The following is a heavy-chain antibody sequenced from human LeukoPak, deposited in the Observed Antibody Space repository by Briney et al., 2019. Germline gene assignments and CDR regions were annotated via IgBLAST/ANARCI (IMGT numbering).Heavy chain of an antibody. J-gene: IGHJ4*02. V-gene: IGHV3-23*01. Sequence: PGGSLRLSCAASGFSFINYGMSWVRQAPGKGLEWVSGISGSGPISGSGGRTYYADSVKGRFTISRDNFKNTLYLQMNSLRAEDTAVYYCARDWGVWGQGTLVTVSS. CDR2: ISGSGGRT. CDR3: ARDWGV. CDR1: GFSFINYG. D-gene: IGHD3-16*01.